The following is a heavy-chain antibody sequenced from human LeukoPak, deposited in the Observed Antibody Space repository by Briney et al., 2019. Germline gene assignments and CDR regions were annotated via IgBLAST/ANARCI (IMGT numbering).Heavy chain of an antibody. D-gene: IGHD3-22*01. J-gene: IGHJ3*02. V-gene: IGHV3-21*04. CDR3: ATLGRYYDSSGQVGAFDI. CDR1: GFTFSSYS. CDR2: ISSSSSYI. Sequence: KTGGSLRLSCAASGFTFSSYSMNWVRQAPGKGLEWVSSISSSSSYIYYADSVKGRFTISRDNAKNSLYLQMNSLRAEDTALYHCATLGRYYDSSGQVGAFDIWGQGTMVTVSS.